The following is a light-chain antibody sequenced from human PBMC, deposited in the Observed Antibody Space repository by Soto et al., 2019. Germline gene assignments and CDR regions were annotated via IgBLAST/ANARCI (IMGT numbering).Light chain of an antibody. Sequence: DIQMTQSPSTLSGSVGDRVTITCRASQTISSWLAWYQQKPGKAPKLLIYHASSLESGVPSRFSGNGSGTEFTLNISSLQHDDLATYYCQQYSSYWTFGHGTRRE. V-gene: IGKV1-5*01. CDR2: HAS. CDR3: QQYSSYWT. CDR1: QTISSW. J-gene: IGKJ5*01.